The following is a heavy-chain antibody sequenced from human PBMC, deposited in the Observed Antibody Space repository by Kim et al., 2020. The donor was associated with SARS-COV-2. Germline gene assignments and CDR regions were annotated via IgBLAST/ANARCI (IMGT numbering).Heavy chain of an antibody. Sequence: YADPMKGRFTISRDNSKNTLYLQMNSLRAEDTAVYYCAKSTVTTHDAFDIWGQGTMVTVSS. D-gene: IGHD4-17*01. V-gene: IGHV3-33*06. CDR3: AKSTVTTHDAFDI. J-gene: IGHJ3*02.